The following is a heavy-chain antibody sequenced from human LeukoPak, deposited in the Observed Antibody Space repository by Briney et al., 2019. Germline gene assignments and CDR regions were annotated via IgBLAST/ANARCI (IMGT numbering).Heavy chain of an antibody. CDR2: INPHSGGT. V-gene: IGHV1-2*02. Sequence: ASVTVSCKASVYTFTAHYIHWVRQAPGQGLAWMGWINPHSGGTNYAQKFQGRVTMTRDTSISVVYMELSSLRSDDTAVYYCAREGWELLRAFDIWGQGTMVTVSS. CDR3: AREGWELLRAFDI. J-gene: IGHJ3*02. CDR1: VYTFTAHY. D-gene: IGHD1-26*01.